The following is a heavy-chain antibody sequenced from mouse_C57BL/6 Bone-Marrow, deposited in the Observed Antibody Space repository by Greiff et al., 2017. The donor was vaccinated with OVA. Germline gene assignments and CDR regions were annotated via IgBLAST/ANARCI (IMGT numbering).Heavy chain of an antibody. CDR2: IDPETGGT. J-gene: IGHJ3*01. D-gene: IGHD2-10*01. V-gene: IGHV1-15*01. CDR3: TRRKSLLLFAY. CDR1: GYTFTDYE. Sequence: VQLQQSGAELVRPGASVTLSCKASGYTFTDYEMHWVKQTPVHGLEWIGAIDPETGGTAYNQKFKGKAILTADKSSSTAYMELRSLTSEASAVYYCTRRKSLLLFAYWGQGTLVTVSA.